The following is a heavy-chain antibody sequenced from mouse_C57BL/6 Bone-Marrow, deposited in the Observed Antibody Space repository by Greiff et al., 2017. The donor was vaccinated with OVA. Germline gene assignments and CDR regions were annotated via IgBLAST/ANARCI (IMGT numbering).Heavy chain of an antibody. Sequence: QVQLQQSGPELVKPGASVKISCKASGYAFSSSWMNWVKQRPGKGLEWIGRIYPGDGDTNYNGKFKGTATLTADKSSSTAYMQLSSLTSEDSAVYFCARSGYSNYGFADWGQGTLVTVSA. CDR3: ARSGYSNYGFAD. D-gene: IGHD2-5*01. J-gene: IGHJ3*01. CDR2: IYPGDGDT. CDR1: GYAFSSSW. V-gene: IGHV1-82*01.